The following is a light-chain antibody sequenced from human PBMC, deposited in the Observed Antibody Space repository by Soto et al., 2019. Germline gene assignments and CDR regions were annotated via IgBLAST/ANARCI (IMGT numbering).Light chain of an antibody. V-gene: IGKV1-5*01. CDR2: AAS. CDR1: QSVRGW. CDR3: QQRQYGPPIT. J-gene: IGKJ5*01. Sequence: IPLPQSPYTLSASVVGTVPLTCPASQSVRGWLAWYQQKPGEAPRLLIYAASSLQSGVPSRFSGSGSGTDFSLTISSLEPEDFAVYYCQQRQYGPPITFGQGTRLETK.